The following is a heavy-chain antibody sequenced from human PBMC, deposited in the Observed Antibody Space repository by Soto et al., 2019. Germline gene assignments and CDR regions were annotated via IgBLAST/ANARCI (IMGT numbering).Heavy chain of an antibody. CDR2: ISYTGNM. CDR3: ERAGQYSRGWGSPWDYFQE. J-gene: IGHJ1*01. D-gene: IGHD6-19*01. CDR1: GDPINSSNYY. V-gene: IGHV4-39*01. Sequence: LQLQESGPGLVKPSETLSLTCTVSGDPINSSNYYWGWLRPPPGHGLVWVGSISYTGNMYDNPSLKSRVTISIAADKYKCSLNLGLVTVGATGVYYCERAGQYSRGWGSPWDYFQEWGQGTLVTVSS.